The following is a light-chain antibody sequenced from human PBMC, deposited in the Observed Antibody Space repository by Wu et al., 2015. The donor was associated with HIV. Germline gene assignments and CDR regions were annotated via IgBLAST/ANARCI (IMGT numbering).Light chain of an antibody. CDR1: QSLNNKF. CDR2: DAF. V-gene: IGKV3-20*01. Sequence: EIVLTQSPATLSLSPGERATLSCRASQSLNNKFLAWYQQKPGQSPRLLIYDAFSRATGIPDRFSGSGSGTDFTLTINRLEPEDVAMYYCQQYGSSPPSYSFGQGTKLEIK. J-gene: IGKJ2*03. CDR3: QQYGSSPPSYS.